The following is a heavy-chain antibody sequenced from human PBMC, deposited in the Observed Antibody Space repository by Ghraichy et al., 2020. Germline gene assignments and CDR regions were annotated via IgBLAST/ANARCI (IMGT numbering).Heavy chain of an antibody. V-gene: IGHV3-30*18. J-gene: IGHJ6*02. CDR1: GFTFSYYG. CDR2: ISHDGDNK. Sequence: GESLNISCAASGFTFSYYGIHWVRQAPGKGLEWVAVISHDGDNKYYADSVKGRFTISRDNSKNTLYVQMSSLRGEDTAVYYCVKGRYSSTWSKTPHLIGDMDVWGQGTTVTVSS. D-gene: IGHD6-13*01. CDR3: VKGRYSSTWSKTPHLIGDMDV.